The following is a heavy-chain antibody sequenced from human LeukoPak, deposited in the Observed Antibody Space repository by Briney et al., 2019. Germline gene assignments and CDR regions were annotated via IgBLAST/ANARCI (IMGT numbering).Heavy chain of an antibody. CDR2: IKQDGSEK. CDR3: ARNTYYYERSGWKAFDI. V-gene: IGHV3-7*01. J-gene: IGHJ3*02. CDR1: GVTFSIYW. D-gene: IGHD3-22*01. Sequence: GGSLRLSCAASGVTFSIYWMSWVRQAPGKGLEWVAHIKQDGSEKYYVDSVRGRFTISRDNAKNSLYLQMNSLRVEDTAVYYCARNTYYYERSGWKAFDIWGQGTMVTVSS.